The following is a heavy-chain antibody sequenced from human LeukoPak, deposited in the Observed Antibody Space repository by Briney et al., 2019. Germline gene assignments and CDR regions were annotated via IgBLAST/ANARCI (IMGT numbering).Heavy chain of an antibody. J-gene: IGHJ6*02. D-gene: IGHD6-13*01. Sequence: PGGSLRLSCAASGFTFSSYGMHWVRQAPGKGLEWVAVIWYDGSNKYYADSVKGRFTISRDNSKNTLYLQMNSLRAEDTAVYYCATHVAGRYYYGMDVWGQGTTVTVSS. V-gene: IGHV3-33*01. CDR2: IWYDGSNK. CDR3: ATHVAGRYYYGMDV. CDR1: GFTFSSYG.